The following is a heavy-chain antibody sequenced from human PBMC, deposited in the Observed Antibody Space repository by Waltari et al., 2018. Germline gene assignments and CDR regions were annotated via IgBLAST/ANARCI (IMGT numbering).Heavy chain of an antibody. J-gene: IGHJ4*02. D-gene: IGHD2-2*01. V-gene: IGHV3-48*03. CDR3: ARDGSIVVVPAATYFDY. CDR1: GFTFSSYE. CDR2: ISSSGSTR. Sequence: EVQLVESGGGLVQPGGSLRLSCAASGFTFSSYEMNWVRQAPGKGLEWVSYISSSGSTRYYADSVKGRFTISRDNAKNSLYLQMNSLRAEDTAVYYCARDGSIVVVPAATYFDYWGQGTLVTVSS.